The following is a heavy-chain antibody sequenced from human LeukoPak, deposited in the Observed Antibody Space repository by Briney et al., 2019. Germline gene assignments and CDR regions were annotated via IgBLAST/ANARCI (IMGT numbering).Heavy chain of an antibody. CDR1: GFTFSSYS. D-gene: IGHD6-19*01. V-gene: IGHV3-21*01. J-gene: IGHJ3*02. Sequence: GGSLRLSCAASGFTFSSYSMNWVRQAPGKGLEWVSSISSSSSYIYYADSVKGRFTISRDNAKNSLYLQMNSLRAEGTAVYYCARVAVAGTHAFDIWGQGTMVTVSS. CDR3: ARVAVAGTHAFDI. CDR2: ISSSSSYI.